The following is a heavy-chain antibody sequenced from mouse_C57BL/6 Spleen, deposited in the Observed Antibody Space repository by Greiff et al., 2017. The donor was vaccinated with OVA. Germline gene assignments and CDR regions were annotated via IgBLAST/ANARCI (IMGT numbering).Heavy chain of an antibody. V-gene: IGHV1-64*01. CDR1: GYTFTSYW. J-gene: IGHJ2*01. CDR3: ARSHYGSGYFDY. CDR2: FHPNSGST. D-gene: IGHD1-1*01. Sequence: QVQLQQPGAELVKPGASVKLSCKASGYTFTSYWMHWVKQRPGQGLEWIGMFHPNSGSTNYTEKFKSKATLTVDKSSSTADMQLSSLTSEDSAVYYCARSHYGSGYFDYWGQGTTLTVSS.